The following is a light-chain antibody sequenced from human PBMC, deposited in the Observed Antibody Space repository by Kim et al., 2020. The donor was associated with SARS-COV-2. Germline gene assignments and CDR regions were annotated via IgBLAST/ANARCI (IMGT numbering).Light chain of an antibody. Sequence: GQTITISCPGTNSDVRSLPLVSWYQQHPGKAPKVLLYEVNERPSGISLRFSGSKSGNTASLTISGLQAEDEADYYCCSYAGSRSYVFGTGTKVTVL. CDR3: CSYAGSRSYV. J-gene: IGLJ1*01. CDR2: EVN. V-gene: IGLV2-23*02. CDR1: NSDVRSLPL.